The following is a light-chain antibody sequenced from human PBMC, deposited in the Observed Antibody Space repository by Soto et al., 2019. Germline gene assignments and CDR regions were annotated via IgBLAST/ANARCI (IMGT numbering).Light chain of an antibody. Sequence: EVVLTQSPVTLSMSPGERATISCRASQSVSNNLAWYQQKPGQAPRLLIYGDSTRPTGVPARFSGSGSGTEFTLTIAGLQSEDIAIYYCHQYNHWPPLYSFGQGTRLEIK. CDR1: QSVSNN. CDR3: HQYNHWPPLYS. J-gene: IGKJ2*01. V-gene: IGKV3-15*01. CDR2: GDS.